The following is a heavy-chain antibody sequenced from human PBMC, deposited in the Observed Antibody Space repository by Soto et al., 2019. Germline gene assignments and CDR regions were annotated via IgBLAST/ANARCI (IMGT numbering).Heavy chain of an antibody. CDR3: AKTAEAVAGTVYGY. V-gene: IGHV3-23*01. CDR2: IGGSGGTA. D-gene: IGHD6-19*01. Sequence: PGGSLRLSCAASGFTFSNFAMGWVRQAPGKGLEWVSAIGGSGGTAYYADSVKGRFTFSRDNSKNTLYLQMNSLRAEDTAVYYCAKTAEAVAGTVYGYWGQGALVTVS. CDR1: GFTFSNFA. J-gene: IGHJ4*02.